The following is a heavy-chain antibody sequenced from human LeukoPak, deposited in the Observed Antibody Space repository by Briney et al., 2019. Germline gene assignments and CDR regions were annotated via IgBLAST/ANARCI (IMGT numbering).Heavy chain of an antibody. J-gene: IGHJ4*02. Sequence: SETLSLTCTVSGGSISSSSYSWGWIRQPPGKGLEWIGNIRYTGSTYYNPSLRSRVSISVDTSNNHFSLKLNSVTAADTAVYYCARLDSTGAGDYWGQGTLVTVSS. V-gene: IGHV4-39*02. CDR1: GGSISSSSYS. CDR2: IRYTGST. D-gene: IGHD3-22*01. CDR3: ARLDSTGAGDY.